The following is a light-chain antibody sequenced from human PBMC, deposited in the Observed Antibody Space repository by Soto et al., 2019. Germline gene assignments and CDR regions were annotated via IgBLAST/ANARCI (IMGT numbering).Light chain of an antibody. CDR2: EVS. J-gene: IGLJ3*02. Sequence: QSALTQPASVSGSPGQSIAISCTGSGSDVGGYNYVSWYQQHPGKAPKLMIYEVSNRPSGVSNRFSGSKSGNTASLTISGLQAEDEAEYSCSAYTNRNTLVFGGGTKVTVL. CDR3: SAYTNRNTLV. CDR1: GSDVGGYNY. V-gene: IGLV2-14*01.